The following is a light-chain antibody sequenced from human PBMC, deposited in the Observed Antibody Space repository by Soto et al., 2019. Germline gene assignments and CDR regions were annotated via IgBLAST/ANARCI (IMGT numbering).Light chain of an antibody. CDR1: QFISNS. CDR3: QQYHNLWP. J-gene: IGKJ1*01. V-gene: IGKV1-5*01. CDR2: DAS. Sequence: IQRTQYHSTLSSSVGDEVTITCRASQFISNSVSWYQQSPGKAPNLLIYDASSLQSGVPSRFSGSGSGTDFTLTISGLQPDDFATYYCQQYHNLWPFGQVAKV.